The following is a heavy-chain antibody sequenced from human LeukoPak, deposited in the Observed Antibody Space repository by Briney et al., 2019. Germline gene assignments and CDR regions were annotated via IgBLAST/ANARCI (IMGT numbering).Heavy chain of an antibody. D-gene: IGHD1-14*01. Sequence: SETLSLTCTVSGGSISSYYWSWIRQPPGKGLEWIGYIYYSGSTNYNPSLKSRVTISVDTSKNQFSLKLSFVTAADTAVYYCARSAEDYMDVWGKGTTVTISS. CDR3: ARSAEDYMDV. J-gene: IGHJ6*03. V-gene: IGHV4-59*01. CDR2: IYYSGST. CDR1: GGSISSYY.